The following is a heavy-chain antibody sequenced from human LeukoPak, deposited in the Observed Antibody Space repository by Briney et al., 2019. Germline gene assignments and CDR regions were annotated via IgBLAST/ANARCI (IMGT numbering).Heavy chain of an antibody. CDR3: AKDQFAYQTYYYYGMDV. CDR2: ISYDGSNK. V-gene: IGHV3-30*18. CDR1: GFTFSSYG. J-gene: IGHJ6*02. D-gene: IGHD2-2*01. Sequence: GGSLRLSCAASGFTFSSYGMHWVRQAPGKGLEWVAVISYDGSNKYYADSVKGRFTISRDNSKNTLYLQMNSLRAEDTAVYYCAKDQFAYQTYYYYGMDVWGQGTTVTVSS.